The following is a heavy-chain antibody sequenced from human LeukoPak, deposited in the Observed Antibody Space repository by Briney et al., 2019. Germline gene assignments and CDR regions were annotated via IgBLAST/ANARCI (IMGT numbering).Heavy chain of an antibody. D-gene: IGHD3-22*01. CDR3: AKRGVVIRVILVGFHKEAYYFDS. Sequence: PGGSLRLSCAVSGITLSNYGMSWVRQAPGKGLEWVAGISGSGGGTYYADSVKGRFTISRDNPKNTLYLQMNSLRAEDTVVYFCAKRGVVIRVILVGFHKEAYYFDSWGQGALVTVSS. V-gene: IGHV3-23*01. J-gene: IGHJ4*02. CDR1: GITLSNYG. CDR2: ISGSGGGT.